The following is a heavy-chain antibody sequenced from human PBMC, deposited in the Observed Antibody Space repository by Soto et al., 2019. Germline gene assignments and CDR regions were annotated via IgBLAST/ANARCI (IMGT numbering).Heavy chain of an antibody. V-gene: IGHV3-11*01. Sequence: PGGSLRLSCAASGFTFSDYYMSWIRQAPGKGLEWVSYISSSGSTIYYADSVKGRFTISRDNAKNSLYLQMNSLRAEDTAVYYCGREKGGGWKNMVLFYYYYGMDVWGQGTTVTVSS. D-gene: IGHD3-10*01. CDR2: ISSSGSTI. J-gene: IGHJ6*02. CDR3: GREKGGGWKNMVLFYYYYGMDV. CDR1: GFTFSDYY.